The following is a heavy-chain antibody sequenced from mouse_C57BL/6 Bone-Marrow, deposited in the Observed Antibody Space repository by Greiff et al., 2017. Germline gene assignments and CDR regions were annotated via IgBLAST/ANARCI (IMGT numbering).Heavy chain of an antibody. D-gene: IGHD4-1*01. CDR2: IYPGDGDT. J-gene: IGHJ3*01. V-gene: IGHV1-82*01. CDR3: ARERTDWDEFAY. CDR1: GYAFSSSW. Sequence: QVQLKQSGPELVKPGASVKISCKASGYAFSSSWMNWVKQRPGKGLEWIGRIYPGDGDTNYHGKVKGQATLTADKSSSTAYMQRSRLTSEDSAVYFCARERTDWDEFAYWGQGTLVTVSA.